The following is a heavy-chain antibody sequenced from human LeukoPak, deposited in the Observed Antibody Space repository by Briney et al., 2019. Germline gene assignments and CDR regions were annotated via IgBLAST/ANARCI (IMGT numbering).Heavy chain of an antibody. CDR1: GFSFSGYL. V-gene: IGHV3-7*01. CDR2: IKKDGSEK. J-gene: IGHJ6*03. CDR3: AREGCFGRRCYSSTPSWYYYYMDV. D-gene: IGHD2-21*02. Sequence: GGSLRLSCVVSGFSFSGYLMSWVRQAPGKGLEWVANIKKDGSEKYYVDSVKGRFTISRDNAKNSLYLQMNSLRAEDTAVYYCAREGCFGRRCYSSTPSWYYYYMDVWGKGTTVTVSS.